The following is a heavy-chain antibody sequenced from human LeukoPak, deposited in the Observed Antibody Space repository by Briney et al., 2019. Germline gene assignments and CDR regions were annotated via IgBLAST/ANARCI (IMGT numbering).Heavy chain of an antibody. CDR1: GGSFSGYY. D-gene: IGHD3-3*01. Sequence: SETLSLTCAVCGGSFSGYYWSWIRQPPGKGLEWIGEINHSGSTNYNPSLKSRVTISVDTSKNQFSLKLSSVTAADTAVYYCARGALTIFGYNYWGQGTLVTVSS. CDR3: ARGALTIFGYNY. CDR2: INHSGST. J-gene: IGHJ4*02. V-gene: IGHV4-34*01.